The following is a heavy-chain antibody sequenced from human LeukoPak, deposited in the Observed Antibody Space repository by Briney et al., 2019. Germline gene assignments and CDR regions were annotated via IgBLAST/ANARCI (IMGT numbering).Heavy chain of an antibody. CDR2: IRNNGGTK. J-gene: IGHJ3*02. CDR3: AKDSYYYGSGGGAFDI. D-gene: IGHD3-10*01. V-gene: IGHV3-64*01. CDR1: GFTSSSFA. Sequence: GESLTLSCQASGFTSSSFATHWVRQPPGKGLGYVSVIRNNGGTKYYGNFVNGRFPISRDNSKNTLFLQMNSLRAEDTAVYYCAKDSYYYGSGGGAFDIWGQGIMVSVSS.